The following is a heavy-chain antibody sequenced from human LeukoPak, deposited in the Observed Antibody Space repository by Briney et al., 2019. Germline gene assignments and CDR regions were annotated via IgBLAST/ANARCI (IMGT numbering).Heavy chain of an antibody. CDR2: IYTSGST. D-gene: IGHD5-12*01. CDR3: ARRFSANAFDI. Sequence: PSETLSLTCTVSGGSISGYDWSWIRQSAGKGLEWIGRIYTSGSTNYNPSLKSQVTMSVDTSKNQFSLKLRSVTAADTAVYFCARRFSANAFDISSQGTMVTVSS. CDR1: GGSISGYD. J-gene: IGHJ3*02. V-gene: IGHV4-4*07.